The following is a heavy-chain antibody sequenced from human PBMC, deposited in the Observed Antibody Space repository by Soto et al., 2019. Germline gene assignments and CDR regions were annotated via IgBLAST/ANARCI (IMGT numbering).Heavy chain of an antibody. CDR1: GFTFKDYY. J-gene: IGHJ4*02. CDR3: ASGSRHRFLEWLLFDY. Sequence: QVQLVESGGGLVKPGGSLRLSCFTSGFTFKDYYMGWIRQAPGKGLEWLSYISSSGDAIYYADSVKGRFTTSRDNTKNSLMMEMNSLSVDDSAVYYCASGSRHRFLEWLLFDYWGQGALVTVS. D-gene: IGHD3-3*01. CDR2: ISSSGDAI. V-gene: IGHV3-11*01.